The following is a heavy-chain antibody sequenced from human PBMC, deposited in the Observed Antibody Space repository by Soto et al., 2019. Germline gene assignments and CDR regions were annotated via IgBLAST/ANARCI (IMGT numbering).Heavy chain of an antibody. Sequence: EVQLVESGGGLVQPGGSLRLSCTASGFPFSDSWMTWVSQAPGKGLEWVARIKPDESEKKYADSVKGRFSISRGNAKNTMYLQMDSLRGEDTAVYYCVRGGSNYASWGQGTLVTVSS. V-gene: IGHV3-7*01. CDR1: GFPFSDSW. J-gene: IGHJ5*02. CDR2: IKPDESEK. CDR3: VRGGSNYAS. D-gene: IGHD4-4*01.